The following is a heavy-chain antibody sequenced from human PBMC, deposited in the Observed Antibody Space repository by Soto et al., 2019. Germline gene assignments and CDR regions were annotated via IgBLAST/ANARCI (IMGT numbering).Heavy chain of an antibody. CDR3: ARVYCTNGVCSLCYFEY. D-gene: IGHD2-8*01. V-gene: IGHV1-3*01. CDR2: INAGNGNP. CDR1: GYTFTSYG. J-gene: IGHJ4*02. Sequence: ASVNVSVNASGYTFTSYGMHWVRQAPGQMLDWIGWINAGNGNPKYSQKFQGRVTITRDTSASTAYMELSSLRSEDTAVYYCARVYCTNGVCSLCYFEYWGQGTLVNVSS.